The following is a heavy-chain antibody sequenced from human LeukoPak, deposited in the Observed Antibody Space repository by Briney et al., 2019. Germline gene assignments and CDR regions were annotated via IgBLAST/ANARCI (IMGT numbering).Heavy chain of an antibody. Sequence: GGSLRLSCAASGFTFSSYAMSWVRQAPGKGLEWVSAISGSGGSTYYADTVRGRFTISRDISKNMLYLQMNSLRAEDTAVYYCAKDVVRGSGRINWFDPWGQGTLVTVSS. D-gene: IGHD3-10*01. CDR3: AKDVVRGSGRINWFDP. CDR2: ISGSGGST. J-gene: IGHJ5*02. V-gene: IGHV3-23*01. CDR1: GFTFSSYA.